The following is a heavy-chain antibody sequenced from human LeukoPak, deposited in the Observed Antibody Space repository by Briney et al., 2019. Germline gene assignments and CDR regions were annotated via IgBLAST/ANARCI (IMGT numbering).Heavy chain of an antibody. CDR2: ISSSGSTI. Sequence: GGSLRLSCAASGFTFSSYEMNWVRQAPGKGLEWVSYISSSGSTIYYADSVKGRFTISRDNAKNSLYLQMNSLRAEDTAVYYCARIAVTYTFDYWGQGTLVTASS. CDR1: GFTFSSYE. J-gene: IGHJ4*02. CDR3: ARIAVTYTFDY. D-gene: IGHD4-17*01. V-gene: IGHV3-48*03.